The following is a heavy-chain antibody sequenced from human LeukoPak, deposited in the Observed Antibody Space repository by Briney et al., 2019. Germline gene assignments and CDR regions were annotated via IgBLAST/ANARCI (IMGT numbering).Heavy chain of an antibody. CDR1: GGSFSGYY. D-gene: IGHD2/OR15-2a*01. CDR3: TRVKEGGAKY. Sequence: PSETLSLTCAVYGGSFSGYYWTWIRQPPGKGLDWIGEITHSGSTNYNPSLKSRVTISVDASKNQFSLKMTSVTAADTAVYYCTRVKEGGAKYWGQGTLVTVDS. CDR2: ITHSGST. J-gene: IGHJ4*02. V-gene: IGHV4-34*01.